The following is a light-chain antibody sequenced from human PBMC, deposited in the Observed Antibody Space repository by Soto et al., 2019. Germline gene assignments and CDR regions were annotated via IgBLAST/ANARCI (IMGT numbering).Light chain of an antibody. Sequence: EIVLTQSPGTLPLSPGERATLSCRASQSVSSSYLAWYQQKPGQAPRLLIYGASSTATGIPDRFSGSGSGTAFTLTISRLEPEDFAVYYCQQYGSSPPYSFGQGTKLEIK. J-gene: IGKJ2*01. CDR1: QSVSSSY. CDR2: GAS. V-gene: IGKV3-20*01. CDR3: QQYGSSPPYS.